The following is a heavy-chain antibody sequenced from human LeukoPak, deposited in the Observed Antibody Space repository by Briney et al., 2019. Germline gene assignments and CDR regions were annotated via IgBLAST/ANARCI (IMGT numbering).Heavy chain of an antibody. J-gene: IGHJ5*02. CDR2: ISAYNGNT. V-gene: IGHV1-18*04. Sequence: GASVKVSCKASGYTFTGDYMHWVRQAPGQGHEWMGWISAYNGNTNYAQKLQGRVTMTTDTSTSTAYMELRSLRSDDTAVYYCARAARTHAGWFDPWGQGTLVTVSS. CDR1: GYTFTGDY. D-gene: IGHD1-14*01. CDR3: ARAARTHAGWFDP.